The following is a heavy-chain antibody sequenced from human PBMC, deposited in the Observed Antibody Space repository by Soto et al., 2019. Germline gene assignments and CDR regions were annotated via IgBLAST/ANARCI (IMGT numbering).Heavy chain of an antibody. V-gene: IGHV3-49*03. CDR1: GFTFGDYA. J-gene: IGHJ4*02. CDR3: TRPAYDFWSGYYQNFGY. D-gene: IGHD3-3*01. CDR2: IRSKAYGGTT. Sequence: GGSLRLSCIASGFTFGDYAMSWFRQAPGKGLEWVGFIRSKAYGGTTEYAASVKGRFTISRDDSKSIAYLQMNSLKTEDTAVYYCTRPAYDFWSGYYQNFGYWGQGTLVTVSS.